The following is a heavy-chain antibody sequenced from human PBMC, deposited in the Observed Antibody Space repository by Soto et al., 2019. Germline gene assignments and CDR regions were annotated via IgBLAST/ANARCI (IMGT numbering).Heavy chain of an antibody. CDR2: INPNSGGT. Sequence: ASVKVSCKASGYTFTGYYMHWVRQAPGQGLEWMGWINPNSGGTNYAQKFQGWVTMTRDTSISTAYMELSRLRSDDTAVYYCARAGSTVAYYMDVCGKGTTVTVSS. J-gene: IGHJ6*03. V-gene: IGHV1-2*04. CDR3: ARAGSTVAYYMDV. CDR1: GYTFTGYY. D-gene: IGHD2-2*01.